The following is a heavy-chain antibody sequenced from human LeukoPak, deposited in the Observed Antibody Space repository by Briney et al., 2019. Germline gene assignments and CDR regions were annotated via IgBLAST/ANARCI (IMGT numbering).Heavy chain of an antibody. CDR2: IYYSGST. J-gene: IGHJ4*02. V-gene: IGHV4-59*01. CDR3: SRWGHTHDY. CDR1: GGSISSYY. D-gene: IGHD3-16*01. Sequence: SETLSHTCTVSGGSISSYYWSWIRQPPGKGLEWIGYIYYSGSTNYNPSLKGRVTISVDTSKNQFSLKLYSVTAADTAVYYCSRWGHTHDYWGQGTLVTVSS.